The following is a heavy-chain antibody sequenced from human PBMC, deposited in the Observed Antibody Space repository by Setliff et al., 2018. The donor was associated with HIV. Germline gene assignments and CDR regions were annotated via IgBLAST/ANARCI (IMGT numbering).Heavy chain of an antibody. D-gene: IGHD1-1*01. CDR3: THVNNFRSVYFAS. Sequence: PSETLSLTCTVSGGSASNSRYYWAWIRQPPGKGLEYIGSIHYNERTYYNPSLKSRVAISINTSKNHVVLMMSNMDPADTATYYCTHVNNFRSVYFASWGQGTLVTVSS. CDR1: GGSASNSRYY. J-gene: IGHJ4*02. CDR2: IHYNERT. V-gene: IGHV4-39*02.